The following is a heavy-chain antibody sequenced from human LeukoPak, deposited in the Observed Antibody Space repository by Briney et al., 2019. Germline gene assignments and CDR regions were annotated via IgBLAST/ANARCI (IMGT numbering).Heavy chain of an antibody. V-gene: IGHV4-34*01. CDR3: ARGAQQWNYYYYYMDV. CDR2: INHSGST. CDR1: GGSFSGYY. Sequence: PSETLSLTCAVYGGSFSGYYWSWIRQPPGKGLEWIGEINHSGSTNYNTSLKSRVTISVDTPKKQFSLKLRSVTAADTAVFYCARGAQQWNYYYYYMDVWGKGTTVTVSS. D-gene: IGHD6-19*01. J-gene: IGHJ6*03.